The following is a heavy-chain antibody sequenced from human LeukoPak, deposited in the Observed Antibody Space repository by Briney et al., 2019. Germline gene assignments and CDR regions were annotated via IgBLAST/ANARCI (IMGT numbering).Heavy chain of an antibody. Sequence: SETLSLTCTVSGGSMSDYYWSWIRQPPGKGLEWIGYIYYSGNTNYNPSLKSRVTISVDTSKNQFSLKMRSVTAADTAVYYCARDRRDTSMVWDYWGQGALVTVSS. CDR3: ARDRRDTSMVWDY. D-gene: IGHD5-18*01. J-gene: IGHJ4*02. CDR1: GGSMSDYY. CDR2: IYYSGNT. V-gene: IGHV4-59*01.